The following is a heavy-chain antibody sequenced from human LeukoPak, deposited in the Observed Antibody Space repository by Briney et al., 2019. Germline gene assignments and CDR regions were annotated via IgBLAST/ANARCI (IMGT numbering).Heavy chain of an antibody. J-gene: IGHJ6*03. CDR3: ARDSYSNYSYYYYYMDV. D-gene: IGHD4-11*01. CDR1: GGSISSYY. Sequence: SETLSLTCTVSGGSISSYYWSWIRQPAGKGLEWIGRIYTSGGTNYNPSLKSRVTMSVDTSKNQFSLKLSSVTAADTAVYYCARDSYSNYSYYYYYMDVWGKGTTVTVSS. CDR2: IYTSGGT. V-gene: IGHV4-4*07.